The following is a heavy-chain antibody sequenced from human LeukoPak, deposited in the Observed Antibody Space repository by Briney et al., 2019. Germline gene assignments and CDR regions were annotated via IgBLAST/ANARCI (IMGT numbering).Heavy chain of an antibody. J-gene: IGHJ5*02. CDR2: ISYSGST. Sequence: PSETLSLTCTVSGGSISRGSYLWGCIRQSPGKGLEWIGSISYSGSTYYNPSLKTRVTVSVDTSKNQFSLKVTSVTAADTAVYYCARWVGNRNWFDPWGQGTLVTVSS. D-gene: IGHD1-26*01. CDR1: GGSISRGSYL. V-gene: IGHV4-39*07. CDR3: ARWVGNRNWFDP.